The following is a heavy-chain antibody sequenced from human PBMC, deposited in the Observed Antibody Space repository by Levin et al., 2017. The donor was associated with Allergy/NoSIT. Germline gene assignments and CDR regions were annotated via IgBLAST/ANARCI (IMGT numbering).Heavy chain of an antibody. CDR1: GGSFSGYY. CDR3: ARGRWELRFDY. D-gene: IGHD1-26*01. V-gene: IGHV4-34*01. Sequence: SETLSLTCAVYGGSFSGYYWSWIRQPPDKGLEWIGEINHSGSTNYNPSLKSRVTISVDTSRNQFSLKLNSVTAADTAVYFCARGRWELRFDYWGQGTLVTASS. J-gene: IGHJ4*02. CDR2: INHSGST.